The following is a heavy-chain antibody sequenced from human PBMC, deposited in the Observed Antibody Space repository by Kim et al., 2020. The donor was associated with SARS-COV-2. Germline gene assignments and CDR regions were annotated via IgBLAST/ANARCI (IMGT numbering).Heavy chain of an antibody. V-gene: IGHV3-74*03. D-gene: IGHD3-22*01. Sequence: GGSLRLSCAGSGFTFSGNWMHWVRQAPGKGLVWVSHINSDGTSTTYADSVKGRFTISRDNAENTLYLQMNSLRVEDTAVYYCAREGPYDSRWDDPFNLWGQGTLVTVSS. CDR3: AREGPYDSRWDDPFNL. J-gene: IGHJ3*01. CDR2: INSDGTST. CDR1: GFTFSGNW.